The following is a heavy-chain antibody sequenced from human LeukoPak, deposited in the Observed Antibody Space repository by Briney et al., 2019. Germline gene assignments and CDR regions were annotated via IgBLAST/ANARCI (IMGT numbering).Heavy chain of an antibody. CDR3: ARYDYSNYVVNWFDP. V-gene: IGHV1-69*05. CDR1: GGTFSSYA. Sequence: GASVKVSCKASGGTFSSYAISWVRQAPGQGLEWMGGFIPIFGTANYAQKFQGRVTITTDESTSTAYMELSSLRSEDTAVYYCARYDYSNYVVNWFDPWGQGTLVTVSS. D-gene: IGHD4-11*01. CDR2: FIPIFGTA. J-gene: IGHJ5*02.